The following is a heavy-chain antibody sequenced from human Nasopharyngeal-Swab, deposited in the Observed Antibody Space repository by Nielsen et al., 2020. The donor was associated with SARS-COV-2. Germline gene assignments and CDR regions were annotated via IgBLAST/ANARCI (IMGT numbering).Heavy chain of an antibody. Sequence: ASVKVSCKASGYTFTSYDINWVRQATGQGLEWMGWMNPNSGNTGYAQKFQGRVTMTRNTSISTAYMELSSLRSEDTAVYYCARQEGIAVAGTNYYYYYGMDVWGQGTTVTVSS. CDR1: GYTFTSYD. J-gene: IGHJ6*02. D-gene: IGHD6-19*01. V-gene: IGHV1-8*01. CDR2: MNPNSGNT. CDR3: ARQEGIAVAGTNYYYYYGMDV.